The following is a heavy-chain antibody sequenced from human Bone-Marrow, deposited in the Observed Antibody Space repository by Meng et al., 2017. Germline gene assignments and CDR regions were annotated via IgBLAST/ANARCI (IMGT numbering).Heavy chain of an antibody. CDR3: ARHRSVMVCLFDS. CDR1: GFNFSSSE. V-gene: IGHV3-48*03. J-gene: IGHJ4*02. D-gene: IGHD5-18*01. Sequence: GESLKISCEVSGFNFSSSEMNWVRQAPGKGLEWVSYISNSGSLKYYADSVKGRFTISRDNAKNAVYLQMNSLRAEDTAVYYCARHRSVMVCLFDSWGQGTLVTVSS. CDR2: ISNSGSLK.